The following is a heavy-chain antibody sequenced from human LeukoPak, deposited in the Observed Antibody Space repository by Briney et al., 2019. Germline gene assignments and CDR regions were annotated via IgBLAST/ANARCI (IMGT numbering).Heavy chain of an antibody. D-gene: IGHD2-21*02. Sequence: GGSLRLSCAASGFTFSSYSMNWVRQAPGKGLEWVSSISSSSSYIYYADSVKGRFTISRDNSKNTLYLQINSLRAEDTALYYCARVTSTTFDYWGQGTLVTVSS. V-gene: IGHV3-21*04. CDR3: ARVTSTTFDY. CDR1: GFTFSSYS. CDR2: ISSSSSYI. J-gene: IGHJ4*02.